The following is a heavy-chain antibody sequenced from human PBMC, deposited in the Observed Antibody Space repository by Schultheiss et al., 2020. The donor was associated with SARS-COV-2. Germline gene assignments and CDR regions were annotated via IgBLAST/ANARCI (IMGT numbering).Heavy chain of an antibody. CDR2: INPNSGGT. CDR1: GYTFTGYY. Sequence: GESLKISCKASGYTFTGYYMHWVRQAPGQGLEWMGWINPNSGGTNYAQKFQGRVTMTRDTSISTAYMELSRLRSDDTAVYYCAGTLEDYSNDGGGGDYYYYMDVWGKGTTVTVSS. J-gene: IGHJ6*03. V-gene: IGHV1-2*02. D-gene: IGHD4-11*01. CDR3: AGTLEDYSNDGGGGDYYYYMDV.